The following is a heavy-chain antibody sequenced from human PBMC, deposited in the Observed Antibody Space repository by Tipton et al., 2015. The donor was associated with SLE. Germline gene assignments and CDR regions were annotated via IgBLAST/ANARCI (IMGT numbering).Heavy chain of an antibody. CDR1: GASIKSGSYF. CDR3: ARDGPDTSGYYLDY. CDR2: IYNTGNT. Sequence: TLSLTCTVSGASIKSGSYFWTWIRQPAGKGLEWIGYIYNTGNTYYNPSLKSRVTMSVDTSKNQFSLRVTSVTAADTAVYYCARDGPDTSGYYLDYWGQGILVTVSS. V-gene: IGHV4-31*03. D-gene: IGHD3-22*01. J-gene: IGHJ4*02.